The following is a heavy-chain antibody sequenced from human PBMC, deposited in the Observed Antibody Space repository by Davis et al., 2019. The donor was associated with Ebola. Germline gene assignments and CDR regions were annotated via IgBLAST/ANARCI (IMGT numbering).Heavy chain of an antibody. CDR2: ISGSGSAI. J-gene: IGHJ4*02. V-gene: IGHV3-11*04. D-gene: IGHD6-19*01. Sequence: PGGSLRLSCAASGFTFSDSYMSWIRQAPGKGLEWVSYISGSGSAIYYADSVKGRFTISRDNSKNTLYLQMNSLRAEDTAVYYCARVRAVAHFDYWGQGTLVTVSS. CDR3: ARVRAVAHFDY. CDR1: GFTFSDSY.